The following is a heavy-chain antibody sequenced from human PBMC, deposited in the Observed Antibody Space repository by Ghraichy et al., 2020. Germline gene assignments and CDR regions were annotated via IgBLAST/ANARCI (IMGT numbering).Heavy chain of an antibody. Sequence: SEPLSLTCTVSGGSISSSSYYWGWIRQPPGKGLEWIGSIYYSGSTYYNPSLKSRVTISVDTSKNQFSLKLSSVTAADTAVYYCARTYSSGWYFDYWGQGTLVTVSS. CDR2: IYYSGST. CDR1: GGSISSSSYY. V-gene: IGHV4-39*01. CDR3: ARTYSSGWYFDY. J-gene: IGHJ4*02. D-gene: IGHD6-19*01.